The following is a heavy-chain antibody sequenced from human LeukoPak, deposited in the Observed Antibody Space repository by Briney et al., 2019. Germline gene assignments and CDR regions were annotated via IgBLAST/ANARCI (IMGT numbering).Heavy chain of an antibody. V-gene: IGHV1-2*02. CDR2: INPNSGGT. CDR3: ARGGYNWNYVGYFDY. CDR1: GYTLTELS. Sequence: ASVKVSCKVSGYTLTELSMHWVRHAPGQGLEWMGWINPNSGGTNYAQKFQGRVTMTRDTSISTAYMELSGLRSDDTAVYYCARGGYNWNYVGYFDYWGQGTLVTVSS. D-gene: IGHD1-7*01. J-gene: IGHJ4*02.